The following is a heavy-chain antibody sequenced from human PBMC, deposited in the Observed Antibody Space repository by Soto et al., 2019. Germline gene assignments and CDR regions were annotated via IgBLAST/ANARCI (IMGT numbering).Heavy chain of an antibody. CDR3: ATYREGAEQYYRLAV. V-gene: IGHV1-18*01. J-gene: IGHJ6*02. D-gene: IGHD1-26*01. Sequence: AAVKVSCETSGYTFTKYGISWVRQAPGQGLEWVGYISVHSGETNYAEKFQGRVTMTTDTSTSTAYLDLKSLRSDDTALYYCATYREGAEQYYRLAVRGQGTTVTVYS. CDR2: ISVHSGET. CDR1: GYTFTKYG.